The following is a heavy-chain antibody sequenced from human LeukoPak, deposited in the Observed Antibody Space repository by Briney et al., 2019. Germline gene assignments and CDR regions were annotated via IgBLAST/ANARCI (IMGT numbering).Heavy chain of an antibody. CDR2: IYPRDGST. D-gene: IGHD1-26*01. CDR1: GYTFTSNY. J-gene: IGHJ4*02. Sequence: ASVKVSCKASGYTFTSNYIHWVRQAPGQGLEWMGMIYPRDGSTSYAQKFQGRVTMTRDTSTSTVYMELSSLRSEDTAVYYCARDLGIVGATQPRGIDYWGQGTLVTVSS. V-gene: IGHV1-46*01. CDR3: ARDLGIVGATQPRGIDY.